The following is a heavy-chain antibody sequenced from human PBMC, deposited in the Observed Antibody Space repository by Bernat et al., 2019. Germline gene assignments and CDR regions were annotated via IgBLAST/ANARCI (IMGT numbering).Heavy chain of an antibody. D-gene: IGHD3-10*01. V-gene: IGHV1-69*02. J-gene: IGHJ6*02. CDR3: ARGGKWKRFGEQTPYYYYYGMDV. Sequence: QVQLVQSGAEVKKPGSSVKVSCKASGGTFSSYTISWVRQAPGQGLEWMGRIIPILGIANYAQKFQGRVTITADKSTSTAYMELSSLRSEDTAVYYCARGGKWKRFGEQTPYYYYYGMDVWGQGTTVTVSS. CDR1: GGTFSSYT. CDR2: IIPILGIA.